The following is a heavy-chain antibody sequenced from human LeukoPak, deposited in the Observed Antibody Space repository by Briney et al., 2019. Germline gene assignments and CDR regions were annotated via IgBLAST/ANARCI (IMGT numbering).Heavy chain of an antibody. CDR2: IRSKAYGGTT. V-gene: IGHV3-49*04. CDR1: GFTFGDYA. Sequence: GRSLRLSCTASGFTFGDYAMSWVRQAPGKGLEWVGFIRSKAYGGTTEYAASVKGRFTISRGDSKSIAYLQMNSLKTEDTAVYYCTRVYYDFWSGYYTGIGFDPWGQGTLVTVSS. D-gene: IGHD3-3*01. J-gene: IGHJ5*02. CDR3: TRVYYDFWSGYYTGIGFDP.